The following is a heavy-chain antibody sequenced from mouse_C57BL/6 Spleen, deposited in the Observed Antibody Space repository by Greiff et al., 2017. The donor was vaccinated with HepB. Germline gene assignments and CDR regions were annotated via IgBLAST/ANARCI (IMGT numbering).Heavy chain of an antibody. CDR3: AKIEYDMDC. V-gene: IGHV5-17*01. J-gene: IGHJ4*01. D-gene: IGHD5-1-1*01. Sequence: EVKLMESGGGLVKPGGSLKLSCAASGFTFSDYGMHWVRQAPEKGLEWVAYISSGSSTIYYADTVKGRFTISRDNAKNTLFLQMTSLRSEDTAMYYCAKIEYDMDCWGQGTSVTVSS. CDR1: GFTFSDYG. CDR2: ISSGSSTI.